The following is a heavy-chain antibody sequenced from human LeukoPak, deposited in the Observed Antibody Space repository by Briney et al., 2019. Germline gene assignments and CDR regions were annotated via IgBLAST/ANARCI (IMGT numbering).Heavy chain of an antibody. CDR3: ARDVLPDY. Sequence: SETLSLTCAVYGGSFCGHYWTWIRQPPGKGLEWIGYIYYSGSITYNPSLKSRVTISVDTSKNQFSLKLTSVTAADTAVYYCARDVLPDYWGQGTLVTVSS. CDR1: GGSFCGHY. CDR2: IYYSGSI. V-gene: IGHV4-59*11. J-gene: IGHJ4*02.